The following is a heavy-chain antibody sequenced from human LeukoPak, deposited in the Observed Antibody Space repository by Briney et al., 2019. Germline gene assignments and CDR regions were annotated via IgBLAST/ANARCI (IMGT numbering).Heavy chain of an antibody. Sequence: GGSLRLSCAASGFTFSSYSMNWVRQAPGKGLEWVSSISSSSSYIYYAGSVEGRFTISRDNAKDSLYLQMNSLRAEDTAVYYCARSGIAVAGHDYWGQGTLVTVSS. CDR3: ARSGIAVAGHDY. CDR1: GFTFSSYS. V-gene: IGHV3-21*01. D-gene: IGHD6-19*01. J-gene: IGHJ4*02. CDR2: ISSSSSYI.